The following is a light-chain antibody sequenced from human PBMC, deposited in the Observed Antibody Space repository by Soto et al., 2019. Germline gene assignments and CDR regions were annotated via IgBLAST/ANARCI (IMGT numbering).Light chain of an antibody. J-gene: IGKJ5*01. CDR1: QSVSSIY. V-gene: IGKV3-20*01. CDR2: GAS. Sequence: EIVLTQSPGTLALSPGERATLSCRASQSVSSIYLAWYQQKPGQAPRLLIYGASSRATGISDRFSGSGSGTDFTLTIRRLEPEDFSVYYCQQYGSSTITFGQGTRLEIK. CDR3: QQYGSSTIT.